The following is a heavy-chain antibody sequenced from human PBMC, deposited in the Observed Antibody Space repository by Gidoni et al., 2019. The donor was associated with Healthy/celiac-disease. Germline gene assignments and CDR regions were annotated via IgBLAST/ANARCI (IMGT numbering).Heavy chain of an antibody. CDR2: ISYDGSNK. D-gene: IGHD3-3*01. CDR3: VGITIFGVVIPKGY. Sequence: QVQLVESGGGVVQPGRSLRLSCAASGFTFSSYAMHWVRQAPGKGLEWVAVISYDGSNKYYADSVKGRFTISRDNSKNTLYLQMNSLRAEDTAVYYCVGITIFGVVIPKGYWGQGTLVTVSS. J-gene: IGHJ4*02. CDR1: GFTFSSYA. V-gene: IGHV3-30*04.